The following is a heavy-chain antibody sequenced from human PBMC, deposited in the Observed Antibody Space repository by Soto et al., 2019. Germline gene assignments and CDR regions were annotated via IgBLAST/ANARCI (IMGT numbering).Heavy chain of an antibody. Sequence: GGSLRLSCAASGFTFSSYAMHWVRQAPGKGLEWVAVISYDGSNKYYADSVKGRFTISRDNSKNTLYLQMNSLRAEDTVVYYCARVPPGIAVAGTDYWGQGTLVTVSS. CDR3: ARVPPGIAVAGTDY. D-gene: IGHD6-19*01. J-gene: IGHJ4*02. V-gene: IGHV3-30-3*01. CDR1: GFTFSSYA. CDR2: ISYDGSNK.